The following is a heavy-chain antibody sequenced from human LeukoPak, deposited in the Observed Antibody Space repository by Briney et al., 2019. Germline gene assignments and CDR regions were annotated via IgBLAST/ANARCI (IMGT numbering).Heavy chain of an antibody. J-gene: IGHJ4*02. V-gene: IGHV3-21*01. CDR1: GFTFSSYS. D-gene: IGHD1/OR15-1a*01. Sequence: GGSLRLSCAASGFTFSSYSMNWVRQAPGKGLEWVSSISSSNSYIYYADSVKGRFTISRDNDKNSLYPQMNSLRAEDTAVYYCARGQRLEQDYWGQGTLVTVSS. CDR2: ISSSNSYI. CDR3: ARGQRLEQDY.